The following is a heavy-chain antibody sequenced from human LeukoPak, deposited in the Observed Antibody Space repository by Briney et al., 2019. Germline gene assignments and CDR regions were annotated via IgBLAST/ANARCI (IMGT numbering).Heavy chain of an antibody. J-gene: IGHJ4*02. D-gene: IGHD1-20*01. CDR1: GFAFSVSW. CDR2: IKSDGSGT. V-gene: IGHV3-74*03. CDR3: AKGITIQSHFDY. Sequence: GGSLRLSCAASGFAFSVSWMHWVRQAPGKGLVWVSVIKSDGSGTAYADSVKGRFTISRDNSKNTLYLQMNSLRVEDTAVYYCAKGITIQSHFDYWGQGTLVTVSS.